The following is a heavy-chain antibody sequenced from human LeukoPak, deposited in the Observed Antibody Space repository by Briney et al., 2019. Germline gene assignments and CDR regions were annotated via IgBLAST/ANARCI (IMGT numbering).Heavy chain of an antibody. Sequence: ASVKVSCKASGYTFTSYDINWVRQATGQGPEWMGWMNPNSGNTGYAQKFQGRVTMTRNTSISTAYMERSSLRSEDTAVYYCARERVSSGWTIYYYYYYGMDVWGQGTTVTVSS. CDR2: MNPNSGNT. D-gene: IGHD6-19*01. CDR3: ARERVSSGWTIYYYYYYGMDV. J-gene: IGHJ6*02. CDR1: GYTFTSYD. V-gene: IGHV1-8*01.